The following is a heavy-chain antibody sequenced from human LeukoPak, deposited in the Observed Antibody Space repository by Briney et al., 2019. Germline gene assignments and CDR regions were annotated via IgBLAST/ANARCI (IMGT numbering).Heavy chain of an antibody. V-gene: IGHV3-21*01. J-gene: IGHJ4*02. CDR3: ARDLSSSGWYYFDY. CDR1: GFTFSSYG. CDR2: ISSSSSYI. Sequence: PGGSLRLSCAASGFTFSSYGMSWVRQAPGKGLEWVSSISSSSSYIYYADSVKGRFTISRDNAKNSLYLQMNSLRAEDTAVYYCARDLSSSGWYYFDYWGQGTLVTVSS. D-gene: IGHD6-19*01.